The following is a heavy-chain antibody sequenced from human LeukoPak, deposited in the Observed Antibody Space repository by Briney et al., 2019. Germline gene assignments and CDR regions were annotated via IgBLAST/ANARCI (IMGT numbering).Heavy chain of an antibody. CDR1: GYTFTSYA. CDR3: ASLGGYGDYAVFDY. J-gene: IGHJ4*02. D-gene: IGHD4-17*01. Sequence: GASVKVSCKDSGYTFTSYAMNRVRQAPGQGLEWMGWINTNTGNPTYAQGFTGRFVFSLDTSVSTAYLQISSLKAEDTAVYYCASLGGYGDYAVFDYWGQGTLVTVSS. CDR2: INTNTGNP. V-gene: IGHV7-4-1*02.